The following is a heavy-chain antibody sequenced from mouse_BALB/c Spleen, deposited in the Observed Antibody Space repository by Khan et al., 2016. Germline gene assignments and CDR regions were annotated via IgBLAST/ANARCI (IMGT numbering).Heavy chain of an antibody. V-gene: IGHV3-8*02. CDR2: ISYSGST. J-gene: IGHJ2*01. Sequence: EVQLQESGPSLVKPSQTLSLTCSVTGDSITSGYWNWIRQLPGNKLEYMGYISYSGSTYYNPSLKSRIYITRDTSKNHYYLQLNSVTNEDTATYYCAGYDGDFADYWGQGTTLTVSS. D-gene: IGHD2-13*01. CDR3: AGYDGDFADY. CDR1: GDSITSGY.